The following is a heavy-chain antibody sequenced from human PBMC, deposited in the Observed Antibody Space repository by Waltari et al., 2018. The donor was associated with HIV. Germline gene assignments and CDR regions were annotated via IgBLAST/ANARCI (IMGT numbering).Heavy chain of an antibody. CDR3: ARADYYGSGSQDY. J-gene: IGHJ4*02. CDR2: INPNSCGT. D-gene: IGHD3-10*01. Sequence: QVQLVQSGAEVKKPGASVKVSCKATGYTFTGYYMHWVRQAPGQGLEWMGWINPNSCGTNYAQKFQGRVTMTRDTSISTAHMELSRLRSDDTAVYYCARADYYGSGSQDYWGQGTLVTVSS. V-gene: IGHV1-2*02. CDR1: GYTFTGYY.